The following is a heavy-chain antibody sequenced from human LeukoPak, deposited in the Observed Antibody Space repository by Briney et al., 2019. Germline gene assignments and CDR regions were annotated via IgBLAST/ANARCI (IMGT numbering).Heavy chain of an antibody. Sequence: GASVKVSCKASGYTFTGYYMHWVRQAPGQGLEWMGWINPNSGGTNYAQKFQGRVTMTRDTSISTAYMELSRLRSDDTAVYYCARASYYYGSGSPTLGDWGQGTLVTVSS. CDR2: INPNSGGT. D-gene: IGHD3-10*01. V-gene: IGHV1-2*02. J-gene: IGHJ4*02. CDR3: ARASYYYGSGSPTLGD. CDR1: GYTFTGYY.